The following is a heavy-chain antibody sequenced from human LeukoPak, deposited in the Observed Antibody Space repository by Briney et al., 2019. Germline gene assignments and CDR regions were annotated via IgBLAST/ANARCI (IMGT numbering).Heavy chain of an antibody. CDR1: GDSVSSNSAS. D-gene: IGHD6-13*01. CDR2: TSYRSKWYN. CDR3: AREHLSSSWYLDLWFGWFDP. J-gene: IGHJ5*02. V-gene: IGHV6-1*01. Sequence: SQTLSLTCAISGDSVSSNSASWNWIRQSPSRGLEWLGRTSYRSKWYNDYAVSVKSRITINPDTSKNQFSLQLNSVTPEDTAVYYCAREHLSSSWYLDLWFGWFDPWGQGTLVTVSS.